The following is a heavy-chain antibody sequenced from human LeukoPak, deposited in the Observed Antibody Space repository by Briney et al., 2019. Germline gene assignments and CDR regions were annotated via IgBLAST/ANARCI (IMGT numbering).Heavy chain of an antibody. V-gene: IGHV3-23*01. J-gene: IGHJ4*02. D-gene: IGHD3-10*01. CDR1: GFTFSDYY. Sequence: PGGSLRLSCAASGFTFSDYYMTWVRQAPGKGLEWVSVISGSGGSTYYADSVKGRFTISRDNSKNTLYLQMNDLRAEDTAVYYCARAAMVRGVDYFDYWGQGTLVTVSS. CDR3: ARAAMVRGVDYFDY. CDR2: ISGSGGST.